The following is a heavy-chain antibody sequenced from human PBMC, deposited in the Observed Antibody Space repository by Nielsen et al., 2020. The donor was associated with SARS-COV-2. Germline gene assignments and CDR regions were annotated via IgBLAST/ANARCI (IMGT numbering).Heavy chain of an antibody. CDR3: ARHAGVTQNQGGFDY. CDR2: ISGSGGST. J-gene: IGHJ4*02. V-gene: IGHV3-23*01. D-gene: IGHD5-18*01. Sequence: GESLKISCAASGFTFSSYAMSWVRQAPGKGLEWVSAISGSGGSTYYADSVKGRFTISRDNSKNTLYLQMNSLRAEDTAVYYCARHAGVTQNQGGFDYWGQGTLVTVSS. CDR1: GFTFSSYA.